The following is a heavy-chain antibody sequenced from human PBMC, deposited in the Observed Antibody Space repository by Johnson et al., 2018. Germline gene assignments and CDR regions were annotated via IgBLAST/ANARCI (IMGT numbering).Heavy chain of an antibody. V-gene: IGHV3-7*01. CDR3: VRHLTQGDV. J-gene: IGHJ6*02. CDR2: RKEDGTGK. CDR1: GFSMISYW. Sequence: VQLGQSGGDLVQPGGSLRLSCAASGFSMISYWMGWVRQAPGKGLQWVASRKEDGTGKYYVDSVRGRFTISRDSATNSLYLQMNSLRVEDTAVYYRVRHLTQGDVWGQGTTVTVSS.